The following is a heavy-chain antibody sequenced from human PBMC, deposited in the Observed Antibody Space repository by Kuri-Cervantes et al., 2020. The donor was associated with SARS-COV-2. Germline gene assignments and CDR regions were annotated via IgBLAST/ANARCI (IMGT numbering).Heavy chain of an antibody. CDR2: INPNSGGT. V-gene: IGHV1-2*02. J-gene: IGHJ3*02. CDR1: GYTFTSYG. Sequence: ASVKVSCKASGYTFTSYGISWVRQAPGQGLEWMGWINPNSGGTNYAQKFQGRVTMTRDTSISTAYMELSRLRSDDTAVYYCAKERAGTTFSAFDIWGQGTMVTVSS. CDR3: AKERAGTTFSAFDI. D-gene: IGHD1-1*01.